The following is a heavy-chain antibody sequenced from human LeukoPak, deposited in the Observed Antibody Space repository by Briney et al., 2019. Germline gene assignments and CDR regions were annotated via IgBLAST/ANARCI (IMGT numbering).Heavy chain of an antibody. Sequence: SETLSLTCTVSGGSISSSSYYWGWIRQPPGKGLEWIGSIYYSGSTYYTPSLKSRVTISVDTSKNQFSLKLSSVTAADTAVYYCARLTGSLWFGDGNWFDPWGQGTLVTVSS. CDR1: GGSISSSSYY. V-gene: IGHV4-39*01. CDR2: IYYSGST. CDR3: ARLTGSLWFGDGNWFDP. D-gene: IGHD3-10*01. J-gene: IGHJ5*02.